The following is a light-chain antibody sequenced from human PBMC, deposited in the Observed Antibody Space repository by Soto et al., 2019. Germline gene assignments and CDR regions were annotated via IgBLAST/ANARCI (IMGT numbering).Light chain of an antibody. V-gene: IGKV3-15*01. CDR2: GAS. CDR3: QQYSNWPT. J-gene: IGKJ5*01. CDR1: QSVSRN. Sequence: MVMTHSPDTLSVSAWHRATLSFRASQSVSRNLAWYQQRPGQAPRLLISGASTRATGIAARFSGSGSGREFTLTISSLQSEDSALYYCQQYSNWPTFGQGTRLEIK.